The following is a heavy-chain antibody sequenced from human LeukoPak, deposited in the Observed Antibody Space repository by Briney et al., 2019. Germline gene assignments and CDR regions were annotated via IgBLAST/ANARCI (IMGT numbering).Heavy chain of an antibody. D-gene: IGHD2-2*02. CDR2: IYQYGST. V-gene: IGHV4-38-2*01. J-gene: IGHJ4*02. Sequence: KPSETLSLTCALSGYSISSGYYWGWIRQPPGKGLEWIGTIYQYGSTYYNPPLKSRVTISVDTSKNQFSLKLSSVTAADTAVYYCARHRSPDGSTSCYNDWGQGTLVTVSS. CDR1: GYSISSGYY. CDR3: ARHRSPDGSTSCYND.